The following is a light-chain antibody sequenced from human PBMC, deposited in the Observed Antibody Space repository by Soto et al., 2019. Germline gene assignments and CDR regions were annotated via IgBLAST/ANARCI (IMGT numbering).Light chain of an antibody. Sequence: QLVLTQSPSASASLGASVKLTCTLSSGHSSYAIAWHQQQPEKGPRYLMKLNSDGSHSKGDGIPDRFSGSGSGAERYLTISSLQSEDEADYYCQTWGTGIQGVFGGGTKVTVL. V-gene: IGLV4-69*01. CDR3: QTWGTGIQGV. J-gene: IGLJ2*01. CDR2: LNSDGSH. CDR1: SGHSSYA.